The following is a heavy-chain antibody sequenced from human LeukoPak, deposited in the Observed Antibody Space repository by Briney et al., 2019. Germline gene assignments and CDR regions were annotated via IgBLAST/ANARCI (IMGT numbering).Heavy chain of an antibody. V-gene: IGHV1-2*02. CDR3: ARVPRYCSSTSCNRMDV. CDR1: GYTFTGYY. D-gene: IGHD2-2*02. J-gene: IGHJ6*04. CDR2: INPNSGGT. Sequence: ASVKVSCKASGYTFTGYYMHWVRQAPGQGLEWMGWINPNSGGTNYAQKFQGRVTMTRDTSISTAYMELSRLRSDDMAVYYCARVPRYCSSTSCNRMDVWGKGTTVTVSS.